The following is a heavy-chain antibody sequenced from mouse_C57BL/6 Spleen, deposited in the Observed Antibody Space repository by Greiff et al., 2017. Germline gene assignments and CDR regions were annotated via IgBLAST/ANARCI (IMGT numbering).Heavy chain of an antibody. J-gene: IGHJ4*01. D-gene: IGHD1-1*01. V-gene: IGHV3-6*01. Sequence: VQLKESGPGLVKPSQSLSLTCSVTGYSITSGYYWNWIRQFPGNKLEWMGYISYDGSNNYNPSLNKRISITRDTSENQFFLKLNTVTTEDTATYYCASYGSSPYAMDYWGQGTSVTVSS. CDR2: ISYDGSN. CDR1: GYSITSGYY. CDR3: ASYGSSPYAMDY.